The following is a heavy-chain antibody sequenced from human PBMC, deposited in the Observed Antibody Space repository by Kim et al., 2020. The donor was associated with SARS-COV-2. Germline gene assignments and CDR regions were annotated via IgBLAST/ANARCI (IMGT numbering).Heavy chain of an antibody. CDR1: GFTFSKYW. Sequence: GGSLRLSCEASGFTFSKYWMNWVRQGPGKWLVWVSRINSDGGDTHYADSVKGRFTISRDNAENTLHLQLNSLGVEDTAIYYCARGTFQQGFDPWGQGTLVTVSS. V-gene: IGHV3-74*01. CDR3: ARGTFQQGFDP. CDR2: INSDGGDT. J-gene: IGHJ5*02.